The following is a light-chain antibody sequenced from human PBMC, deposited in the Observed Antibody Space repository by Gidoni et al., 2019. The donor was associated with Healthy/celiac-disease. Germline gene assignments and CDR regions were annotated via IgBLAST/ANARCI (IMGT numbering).Light chain of an antibody. CDR3: QQRYSTPQT. V-gene: IGKV1-39*01. Sequence: IQMTQSPSSLSASVGDRVTITCRASQSISSYVNWYQQKPGKAPKLMIYAASRLQSGVPSRCSGSGSGTDFTLTISSLQPEDVSTDYCQQRYSTPQTFGQGTKLEIK. J-gene: IGKJ2*01. CDR2: AAS. CDR1: QSISSY.